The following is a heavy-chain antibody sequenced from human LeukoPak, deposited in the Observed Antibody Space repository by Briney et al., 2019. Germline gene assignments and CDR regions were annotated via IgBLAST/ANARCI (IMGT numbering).Heavy chain of an antibody. V-gene: IGHV4-59*01. J-gene: IGHJ6*02. D-gene: IGHD1-14*01. CDR2: IYYSGSA. CDR1: GGSISSYY. CDR3: ARANTGYYYYYAMDV. Sequence: SETPSLTCAVSGGSISSYYWSWIRQSPGKGLEWIGYIYYSGSANYNPSLKSRVTISVDTSQNQFSLHLSSVTAADTAVYYCARANTGYYYYYAMDVWGQGTTVTVSS.